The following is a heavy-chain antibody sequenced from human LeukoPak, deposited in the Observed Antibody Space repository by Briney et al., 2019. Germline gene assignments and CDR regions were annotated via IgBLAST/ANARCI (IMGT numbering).Heavy chain of an antibody. D-gene: IGHD3-10*01. V-gene: IGHV1-8*01. Sequence: ASVKVSCKASGYTFTSYDINWVRQAPGQGLEWMGWMNPNSGNTGYAQKFQGRVTMTRNTSISTAYMELSSLRSEDTAVYYCARGRVTMVRGVIIGALYYYYYYMDVWGKGTTVTISS. CDR3: ARGRVTMVRGVIIGALYYYYYYMDV. CDR2: MNPNSGNT. J-gene: IGHJ6*03. CDR1: GYTFTSYD.